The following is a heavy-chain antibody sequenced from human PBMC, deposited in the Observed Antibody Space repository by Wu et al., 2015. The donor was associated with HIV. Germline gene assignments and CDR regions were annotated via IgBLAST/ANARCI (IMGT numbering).Heavy chain of an antibody. Sequence: QVQLMQSGAEVKKPGASVKVSCKTSGYSFIDNYIHWVRQAPGQGLEWMGWINPNSGGSKSPQKFQGRVTMTRDTSVSTVYLELTRLKFDDTAIYYCTKDYGIVGSTLPEYFQHWARAPWPPSPQ. CDR2: INPNSGGS. CDR3: TKDYGIVGSTLPEYFQH. D-gene: IGHD1-26*01. V-gene: IGHV1-2*02. J-gene: IGHJ1*01. CDR1: GYSFIDNY.